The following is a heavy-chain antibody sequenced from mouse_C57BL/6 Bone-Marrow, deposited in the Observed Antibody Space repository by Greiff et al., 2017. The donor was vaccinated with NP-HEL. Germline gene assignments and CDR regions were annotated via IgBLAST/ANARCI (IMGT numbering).Heavy chain of an antibody. Sequence: VQLQQSGAELMKPGASVKLSCKATGYTFTGYWIEWVKQRPGHGLEWIGEILPGSGSTNYHEKFTGKGTFTADTSNNTAYMQLSSLTTENSAIYYCAREDYINYFYWGQGTLVTVSA. J-gene: IGHJ3*01. V-gene: IGHV1-9*01. CDR2: ILPGSGST. CDR3: AREDYINYFY. CDR1: GYTFTGYW. D-gene: IGHD2-5*01.